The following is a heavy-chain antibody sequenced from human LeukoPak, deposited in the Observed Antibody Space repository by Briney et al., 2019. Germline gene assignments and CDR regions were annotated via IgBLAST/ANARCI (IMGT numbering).Heavy chain of an antibody. CDR1: GFTFSSYEMN. D-gene: IGHD1/OR15-1a*01. CDR3: AHSSNNFDY. J-gene: IGHJ4*02. V-gene: IGHV2-5*08. Sequence: LRLSCAASGFTFSSYEMNWVRQAPGKGLEWLALIYWDDDKRYSPSLKSRLTITKDTSKNQVVLTMTNMDPVDTATYYCAHSSNNFDYWGQGTLVTVSS. CDR2: IYWDDDK.